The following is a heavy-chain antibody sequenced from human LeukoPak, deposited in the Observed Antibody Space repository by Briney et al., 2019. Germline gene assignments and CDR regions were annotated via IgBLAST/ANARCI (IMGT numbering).Heavy chain of an antibody. CDR1: GFTFSSYS. D-gene: IGHD6-13*01. CDR3: ARVQSSSSWYVVRAYYYYGMDV. V-gene: IGHV3-48*04. CDR2: ISSSSSTI. J-gene: IGHJ6*02. Sequence: GGSLRLSCAASGFTFSSYSMNWVRQAPGKGLEWVSYISSSSSTIYYADSVKGRFTISRDNAKNSLYLQMNSLRAEDTAVYYCARVQSSSSWYVVRAYYYYGMDVWGQGTTVTVSS.